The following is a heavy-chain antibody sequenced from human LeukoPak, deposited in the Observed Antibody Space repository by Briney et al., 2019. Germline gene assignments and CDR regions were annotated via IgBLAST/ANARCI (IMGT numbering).Heavy chain of an antibody. D-gene: IGHD1-26*01. Sequence: SETLSLTCTVSGDSMNNFYWTWIRQSAGKGLEWIGRVHLSGSTNYSPSLRSRVAISLDRSRNQFSLKLTSVTAADTAVYYCARDDSARDDSGAYHYWGRGTLVTVSS. CDR1: GDSMNNFY. J-gene: IGHJ4*02. CDR3: ARDDSARDDSGAYHY. CDR2: VHLSGST. V-gene: IGHV4-4*07.